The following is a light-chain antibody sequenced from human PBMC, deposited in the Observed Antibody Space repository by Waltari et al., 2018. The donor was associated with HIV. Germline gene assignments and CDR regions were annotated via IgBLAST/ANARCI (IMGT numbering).Light chain of an antibody. J-gene: IGLJ3*02. CDR1: SSNVGSNY. CDR3: AAWDDSLSGRV. Sequence: QSVLTQPPSASGTPGQRVTISCSRSSSNVGSNYVYWYQQLPGTAPKLLSYRNNQRPSGVPDRFSGSKSGTSASLAISGLRSEDEADYYCAAWDDSLSGRVFGGGTKLTVL. CDR2: RNN. V-gene: IGLV1-47*01.